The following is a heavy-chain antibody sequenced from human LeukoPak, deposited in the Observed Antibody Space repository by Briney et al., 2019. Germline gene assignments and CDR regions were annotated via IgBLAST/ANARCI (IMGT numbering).Heavy chain of an antibody. Sequence: ASVKVSCKASGYTLTSYAMNWVRQAPGQGLEWMGWINTNTGSPTYAQGFTGRFVFSLDTSVSTAYLQISSLKAEDIAVYYCARVVRGSSVYRYYFDYWGQGTLVTVSS. CDR2: INTNTGSP. CDR3: ARVVRGSSVYRYYFDY. J-gene: IGHJ4*02. CDR1: GYTLTSYA. D-gene: IGHD3-22*01. V-gene: IGHV7-4-1*02.